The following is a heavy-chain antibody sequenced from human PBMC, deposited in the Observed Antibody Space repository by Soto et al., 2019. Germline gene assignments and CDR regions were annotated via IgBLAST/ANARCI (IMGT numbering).Heavy chain of an antibody. V-gene: IGHV1-46*01. CDR2: INPSGGST. D-gene: IGHD3-9*01. J-gene: IGHJ4*02. CDR3: AREGGGDILTGYKYFDY. CDR1: GYTFTSYY. Sequence: ASVKVSCKASGYTFTSYYMHWVRQAPGQGLEWMGIINPSGGSTSYAQKFQGRVTMTRDTSTSTVYMELSSLRSEDTAVYYCAREGGGDILTGYKYFDYRGQGTLVTVSS.